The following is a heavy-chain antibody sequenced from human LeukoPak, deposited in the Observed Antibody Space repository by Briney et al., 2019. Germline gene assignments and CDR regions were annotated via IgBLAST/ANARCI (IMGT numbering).Heavy chain of an antibody. CDR1: GFTFSTYN. V-gene: IGHV3-48*01. Sequence: GGSLRLSCAASGFTFSTYNINWVRQAPGKGLEWVSYISSSGTTTYYADSVRGRFTISRDNAKNSVYLQMNSLRAEDTAVYHCARGGDSSGYCVWFDPWGQGTLVTVSS. D-gene: IGHD3-22*01. CDR2: ISSSGTTT. CDR3: ARGGDSSGYCVWFDP. J-gene: IGHJ5*02.